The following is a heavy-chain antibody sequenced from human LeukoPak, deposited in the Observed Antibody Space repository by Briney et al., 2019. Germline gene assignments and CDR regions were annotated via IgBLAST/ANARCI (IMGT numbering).Heavy chain of an antibody. Sequence: GGSLRLSCSASGFTFSYYAMHWVRQAAGKGLEFVSGISSNGGSTYYADSLKGRFTVSRDNSNNTLYPQMSSLRAEDTAIYYCAKGPTYDSLPYYFDYWGQGTLVTVSS. CDR2: ISSNGGST. CDR1: GFTFSYYA. CDR3: AKGPTYDSLPYYFDY. V-gene: IGHV3-64D*09. J-gene: IGHJ4*02. D-gene: IGHD3-22*01.